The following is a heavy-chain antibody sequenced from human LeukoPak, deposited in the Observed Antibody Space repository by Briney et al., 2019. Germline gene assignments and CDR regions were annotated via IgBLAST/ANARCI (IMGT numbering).Heavy chain of an antibody. V-gene: IGHV3-30*02. CDR3: AKPGGYGDYDYFDY. Sequence: GGSLRLSCATSGFLFDDCDMSWVRQVPGKGLEWVAFIRYDGSNKYYADSVKGRFTISRDNSKNTLYLQMNSLRAEDTAVYYCAKPGGYGDYDYFDYWGQGTLVTVSS. D-gene: IGHD4-17*01. CDR2: IRYDGSNK. CDR1: GFLFDDCD. J-gene: IGHJ4*02.